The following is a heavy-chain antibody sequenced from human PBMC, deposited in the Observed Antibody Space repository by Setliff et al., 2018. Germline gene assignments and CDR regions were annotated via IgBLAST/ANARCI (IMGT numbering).Heavy chain of an antibody. J-gene: IGHJ3*02. CDR2: IYTSGST. V-gene: IGHV4-4*07. Sequence: KPSETLSLTCTVSGGSISSYYWSWIRQPAGKGLEWIGRIYTSGSTNYNPSLKSRVTMSVDTFKNQFSLKLSSVTAADTAVYYCARKGISALSGAFDMWGQGTMVTVSS. CDR1: GGSISSYY. D-gene: IGHD1-26*01. CDR3: ARKGISALSGAFDM.